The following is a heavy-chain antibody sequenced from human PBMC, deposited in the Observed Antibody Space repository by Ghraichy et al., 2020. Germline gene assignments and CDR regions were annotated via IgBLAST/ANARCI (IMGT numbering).Heavy chain of an antibody. Sequence: GGSLRLSCAASGFTFSSYAMHWVRQAPGKGLEWVAVIPYDGSNKYYADSVKGRFTISRDNSKNTLYLQMNSLRAEDTAVYYCARDRAYCSGGSCYGRFDSWGQGTLVTVSS. CDR1: GFTFSSYA. V-gene: IGHV3-30*04. D-gene: IGHD2-15*01. CDR3: ARDRAYCSGGSCYGRFDS. CDR2: IPYDGSNK. J-gene: IGHJ4*02.